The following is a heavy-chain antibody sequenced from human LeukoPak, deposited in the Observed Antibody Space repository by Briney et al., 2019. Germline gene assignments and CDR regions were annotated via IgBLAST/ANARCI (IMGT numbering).Heavy chain of an antibody. CDR2: VYNSGST. V-gene: IGHV4-31*03. CDR3: ARLVYDSRGYYFDY. J-gene: IGHJ4*02. D-gene: IGHD3-22*01. Sequence: SETLSLTCTVSGGSISGGRYWRSWIRQHPGKGLEWIGYVYNSGSTYYSPSLRSRLSMSVDTSKNQFSLNLRSVTAADTAVYFCARLVYDSRGYYFDYWGQGTLVTVSS. CDR1: GGSISGGRYW.